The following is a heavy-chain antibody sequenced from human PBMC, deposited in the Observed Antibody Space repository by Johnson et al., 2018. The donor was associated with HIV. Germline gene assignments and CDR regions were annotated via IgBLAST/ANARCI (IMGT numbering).Heavy chain of an antibody. J-gene: IGHJ3*02. CDR1: GFTFSSYA. CDR3: ARDLVGGSYLLGAFDI. CDR2: ISGSGGST. D-gene: IGHD1-26*01. Sequence: VQLVESGGGVVQPGRSLRLSCAASGFTFSSYAMSWVRQAPGKGLEWVSAISGSGGSTYYADSVKGRFTISRDNSKNTLYLQMNSLRAEDTAVYNCARDLVGGSYLLGAFDIWGQGTMVTVSS. V-gene: IGHV3-23*04.